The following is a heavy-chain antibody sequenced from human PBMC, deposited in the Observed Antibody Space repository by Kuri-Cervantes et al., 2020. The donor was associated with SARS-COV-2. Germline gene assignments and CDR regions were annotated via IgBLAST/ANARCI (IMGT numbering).Heavy chain of an antibody. Sequence: ASLKISCKASGYTFTSYGISWVRQAPGQGLEWMGWISAYNGNTNYAQKLQGRVTMTTDTSTSTAYMELRSLRTDDTAVYYCARTGVGSVSFDPWGQGTLVTVSS. CDR1: GYTFTSYG. V-gene: IGHV1-18*01. CDR2: ISAYNGNT. CDR3: ARTGVGSVSFDP. J-gene: IGHJ5*02. D-gene: IGHD1-26*01.